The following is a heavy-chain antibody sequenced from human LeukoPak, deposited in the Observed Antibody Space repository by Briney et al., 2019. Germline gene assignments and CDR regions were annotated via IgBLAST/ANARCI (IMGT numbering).Heavy chain of an antibody. CDR1: GFTFSSYA. D-gene: IGHD3-10*01. Sequence: PGGSLRLSCSASGFTFSSYAIHWVRQARGKGLEYVSAISSNGVHTYYTDSMKGRFTISRDNSKNTVYLQMSSLRAEDTAMYYCVKERSYGFDIWGQGTMVIVSS. J-gene: IGHJ3*02. CDR2: ISSNGVHT. CDR3: VKERSYGFDI. V-gene: IGHV3-64D*09.